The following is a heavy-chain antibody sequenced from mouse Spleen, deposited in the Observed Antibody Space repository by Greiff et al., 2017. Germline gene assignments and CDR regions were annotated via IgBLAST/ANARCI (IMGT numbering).Heavy chain of an antibody. Sequence: EVKLVESGGGLVQPGGSLKLSCAASGFTFSSYGMSWVRQTPDKRLELVATINSNGGSTYYPDSVKGRFTISRDNAKNTLYLQMSSLKSEDTAMYYCARETTVVPFDYWGQGTTLTVSS. V-gene: IGHV5-6-3*01. D-gene: IGHD1-1*01. J-gene: IGHJ2*01. CDR3: ARETTVVPFDY. CDR2: INSNGGST. CDR1: GFTFSSYG.